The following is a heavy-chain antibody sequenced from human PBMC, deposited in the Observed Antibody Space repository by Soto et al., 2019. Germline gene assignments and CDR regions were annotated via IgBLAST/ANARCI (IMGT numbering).Heavy chain of an antibody. V-gene: IGHV2-70*04. CDR2: IDWDHDK. D-gene: IGHD6-19*01. J-gene: IGHJ3*02. Sequence: GSGPTLVNPTQTLTLTCTFSGFSLSTSGMRVSWIRQPPGKALEWLARIDWDHDKFYSTSLKTRLTISKDTSKNQVVLTMTNMDPVDTATYYCARTPSYSSGWYGNDAFDIWGQGTMVTVSS. CDR3: ARTPSYSSGWYGNDAFDI. CDR1: GFSLSTSGMR.